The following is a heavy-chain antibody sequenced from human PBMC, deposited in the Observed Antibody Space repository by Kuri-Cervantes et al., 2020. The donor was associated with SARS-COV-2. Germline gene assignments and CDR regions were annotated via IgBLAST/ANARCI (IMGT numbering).Heavy chain of an antibody. CDR1: GYTFTSYG. Sequence: ASVKVSCKASGYTFTSYGISWVRQAPGQGLEWMGWISAYNGNTNYAQKFQGRVTMTEDTSTDTAYMELSSLRSEDTAVYYCATDPPRLWGQGTLVTVSS. CDR3: ATDPPRL. CDR2: ISAYNGNT. V-gene: IGHV1-18*04. J-gene: IGHJ4*02.